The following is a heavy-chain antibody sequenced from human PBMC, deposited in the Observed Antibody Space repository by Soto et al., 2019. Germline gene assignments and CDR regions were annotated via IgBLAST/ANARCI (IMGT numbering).Heavy chain of an antibody. D-gene: IGHD1-26*01. Sequence: QVQLVESGGGVVQPGRSLRLSCAASGFTFSSYAMHWVRQAPGTGLEWVASIAYDGSYKYYADSVKGRFTISRDNSMDTLDLQMSSLRLEDTAVYYCAKDRRGSWASDHWGQGTLVTVSS. J-gene: IGHJ4*02. CDR2: IAYDGSYK. CDR1: GFTFSSYA. CDR3: AKDRRGSWASDH. V-gene: IGHV3-30*18.